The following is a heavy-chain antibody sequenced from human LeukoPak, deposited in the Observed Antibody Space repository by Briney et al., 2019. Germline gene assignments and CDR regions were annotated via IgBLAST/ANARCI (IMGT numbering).Heavy chain of an antibody. CDR3: ARQGYWSGYYVFDY. Sequence: PSWTLSLTCTVSGGSTSSFYWSWIRHPPGKGLEWIGYIYHSGSTYYNPSLKSPVTISLDTSGNQLTLKLTSVTAADTAVYYCARQGYWSGYYVFDYWGPGTLVTVPS. J-gene: IGHJ4*02. CDR2: IYHSGST. D-gene: IGHD3-3*01. CDR1: GGSTSSFY. V-gene: IGHV4-59*01.